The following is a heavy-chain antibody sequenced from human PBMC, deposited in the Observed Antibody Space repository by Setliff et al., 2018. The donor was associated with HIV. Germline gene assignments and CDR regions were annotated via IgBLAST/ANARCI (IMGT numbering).Heavy chain of an antibody. CDR2: IIPILGTE. J-gene: IGHJ4*02. CDR1: GTTFSTYL. CDR3: ARDHQTMLWLDY. Sequence: SVKVSCKASGTTFSTYLFTWVRQAPGQGFEWMGGIIPILGTEKYAQKFHGRVTLTADMSTNTAYMELRSLTSEDTAVYYCARDHQTMLWLDYWGQGTRVTVSS. V-gene: IGHV1-69*10. D-gene: IGHD2-21*01.